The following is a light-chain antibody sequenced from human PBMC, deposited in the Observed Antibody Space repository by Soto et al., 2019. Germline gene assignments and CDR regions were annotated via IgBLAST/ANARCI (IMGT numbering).Light chain of an antibody. CDR1: SSNIGAGYD. Sequence: QSVLTQPPSVSGAPGQRVTISCTGSSSNIGAGYDVHWYQQLQGTPPTLLIYENHNRPSGVPDRFSGSKSGTSASLAISGLQPDDDADYYRQSYDSSMREEVFGNGTKVTVL. CDR3: QSYDSSMREEV. CDR2: ENH. V-gene: IGLV1-40*01. J-gene: IGLJ1*01.